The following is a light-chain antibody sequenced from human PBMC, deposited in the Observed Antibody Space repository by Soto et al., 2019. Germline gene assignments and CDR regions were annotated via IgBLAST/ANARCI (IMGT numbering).Light chain of an antibody. Sequence: QSALTQPPSASGSPGQSVTISCTGTSSDIGGYNSVSWYQQHPGKVPKLFIYEVSNRPSGVSNRFSGSKSGNTASLTISGLQAEDEAEYYCSSYTRSTTLNVLFGGGTKVTVL. CDR1: SSDIGGYNS. CDR3: SSYTRSTTLNVL. J-gene: IGLJ2*01. V-gene: IGLV2-14*01. CDR2: EVS.